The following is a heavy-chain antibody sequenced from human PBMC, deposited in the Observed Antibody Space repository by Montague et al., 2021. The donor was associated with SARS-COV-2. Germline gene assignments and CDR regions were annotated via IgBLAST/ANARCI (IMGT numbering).Heavy chain of an antibody. D-gene: IGHD1-26*01. V-gene: IGHV4-61*02. Sequence: TLSLTCTVSGASISTGIYYWRWIRQPAGKGLEWIGRIRTTGHTDYNSSLESRVFMSVDTSTNQFTLSLTSVTAADTAVYSWARFGSGTLEFDLWGQGTLVTVSS. CDR3: ARFGSGTLEFDL. CDR1: GASISTGIYY. CDR2: IRTTGHT. J-gene: IGHJ4*02.